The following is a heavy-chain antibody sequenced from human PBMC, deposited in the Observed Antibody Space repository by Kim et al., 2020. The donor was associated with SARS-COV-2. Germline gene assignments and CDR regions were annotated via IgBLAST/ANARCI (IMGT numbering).Heavy chain of an antibody. Sequence: ADSVKGRFTVSRDNAKNTLYLQMDNLRAEDTALYYCAKDHESSGWPTFDYWGQGILVTVSS. J-gene: IGHJ4*02. CDR3: AKDHESSGWPTFDY. V-gene: IGHV3-23*03. D-gene: IGHD3-22*01.